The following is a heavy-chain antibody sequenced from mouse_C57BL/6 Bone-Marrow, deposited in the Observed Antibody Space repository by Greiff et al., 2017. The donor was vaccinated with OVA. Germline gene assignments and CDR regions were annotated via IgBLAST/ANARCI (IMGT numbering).Heavy chain of an antibody. CDR1: YTFTDYYM. V-gene: IGHV1-83*01. CDR2: YPGSGNTY. Sequence: VQLQQSGPELVKPGASVKMSCKASGYTFTDYYMHWVKQKPGKGLEWIGEIYPGSGNTYYNEKFKGKATLTADTSSSTAYMQLSSLTSEDSAVYFCARPANGEGGYYLNSGGQGPT. J-gene: IGHJ2*01. D-gene: IGHD4-1*01. CDR3: RPANGEGGYYLNS.